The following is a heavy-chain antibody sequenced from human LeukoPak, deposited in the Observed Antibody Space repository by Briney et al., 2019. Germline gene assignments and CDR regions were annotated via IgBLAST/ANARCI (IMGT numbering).Heavy chain of an antibody. J-gene: IGHJ4*02. CDR2: ISSSSSYI. V-gene: IGHV3-21*01. CDR1: GFTFSSYS. Sequence: GGSLRLSCAASGFTFSSYSMNWVRQAPGKELEWVSSISSSSSYIYYADSVKGRFTISRDNAKNSLYLQMNSLRAEDTAVYYCARDWAPDSVMVRGVLGYWGQGTLVTVSS. D-gene: IGHD3-10*01. CDR3: ARDWAPDSVMVRGVLGY.